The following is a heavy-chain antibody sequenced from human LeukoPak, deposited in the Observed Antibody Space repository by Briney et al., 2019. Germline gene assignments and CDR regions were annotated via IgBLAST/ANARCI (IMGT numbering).Heavy chain of an antibody. Sequence: GGSLRLSCAASGFTFSSYAMHWVRQAPGKGLEWVAVISYDGSNKYYADSVKGRFTISRDNSKNTLYLQMSSLRAEDTAVYYCARDDGSGSDGFDYWGQGTLVTVSS. D-gene: IGHD3-10*01. CDR2: ISYDGSNK. V-gene: IGHV3-30*15. CDR3: ARDDGSGSDGFDY. CDR1: GFTFSSYA. J-gene: IGHJ4*02.